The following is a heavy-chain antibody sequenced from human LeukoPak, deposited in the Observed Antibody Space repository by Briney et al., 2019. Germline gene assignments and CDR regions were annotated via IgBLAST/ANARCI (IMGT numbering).Heavy chain of an antibody. D-gene: IGHD6-19*01. CDR1: GASISSSHW. CDR2: IYHAGST. CDR3: ARAAAVTGQFEF. V-gene: IGHV4-4*02. Sequence: TPSETLSLTCTVSGASISSSHWWTWVRQPPGEALEWIGEIYHAGSTKYNPSLKSRLTISVDKSSNSFSLSLTSVTAADTAFYYCARAAAVTGQFEFWGQGTLVTVSS. J-gene: IGHJ4*02.